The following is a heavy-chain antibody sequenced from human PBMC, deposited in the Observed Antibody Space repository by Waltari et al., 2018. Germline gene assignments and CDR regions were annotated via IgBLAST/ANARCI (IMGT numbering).Heavy chain of an antibody. CDR3: ARGALTLYYFDY. V-gene: IGHV4-38-2*02. D-gene: IGHD3-9*01. Sequence: QVQLQESGPGLLKPSETLSLTGNVSGDSISSGYYWGWIRQSPGKGLEWIGSVYHNGNTYYKPSLKGRVTISLDTSKNKFSLELSSVTAADTAVYYCARGALTLYYFDYWGQGTLVTVSS. J-gene: IGHJ4*02. CDR2: VYHNGNT. CDR1: GDSISSGYY.